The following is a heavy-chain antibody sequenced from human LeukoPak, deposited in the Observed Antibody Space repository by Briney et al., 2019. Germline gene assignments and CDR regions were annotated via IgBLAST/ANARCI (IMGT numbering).Heavy chain of an antibody. Sequence: SETLSLTCTVSGGSISSSSYYWGWIRQPPGKGLEWIGSIYYSGSTYYNPSLKGRVTISVDTSKNQFSLKLSSVTAADTAVYYCASWGWGDIVVVPAATDAFDIWGQGTMVTVSS. V-gene: IGHV4-39*01. J-gene: IGHJ3*02. CDR2: IYYSGST. CDR1: GGSISSSSYY. D-gene: IGHD2-2*01. CDR3: ASWGWGDIVVVPAATDAFDI.